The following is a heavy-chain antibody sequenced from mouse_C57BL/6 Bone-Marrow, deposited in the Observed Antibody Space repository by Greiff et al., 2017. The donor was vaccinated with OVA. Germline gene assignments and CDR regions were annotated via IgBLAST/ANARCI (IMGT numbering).Heavy chain of an antibody. V-gene: IGHV5-17*01. Sequence: EVHLVESGGGLVKPGGSLKLSCAASGFTFSDYGMHWVRQAPEKGLEWVAYISIASSTIYYADTVKGRFTISRDNAKNTLFLQMTSLRSEDTAMYYCARPDPYYAMDYWGQGTSVTVSS. CDR3: ARPDPYYAMDY. CDR2: ISIASSTI. J-gene: IGHJ4*01. CDR1: GFTFSDYG.